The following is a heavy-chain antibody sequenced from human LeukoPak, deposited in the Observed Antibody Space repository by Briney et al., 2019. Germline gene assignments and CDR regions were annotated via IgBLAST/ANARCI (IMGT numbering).Heavy chain of an antibody. V-gene: IGHV3-30*02. CDR3: AKDSEWLVGNYYYMDV. CDR1: GFTFSSYG. CDR2: IRYDGSNK. D-gene: IGHD6-19*01. J-gene: IGHJ6*03. Sequence: GGSLRLSCAASGFTFSSYGMHWVRQAPGKGLEWVAFIRYDGSNKYYEDSVKGRFTISRDNSKNTLYLQMNSLRAEYTAVYYCAKDSEWLVGNYYYMDVWGKGTTVTISS.